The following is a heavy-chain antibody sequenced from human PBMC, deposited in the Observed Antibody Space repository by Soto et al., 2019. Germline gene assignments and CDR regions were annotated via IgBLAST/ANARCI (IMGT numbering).Heavy chain of an antibody. CDR3: ARRGSGSYYDY. J-gene: IGHJ4*02. Sequence: GGSLRHSCAASGFTFSSYAMRWVRQAPVKGLEWVSAISGSGGSTYYADSVKGRFTISRDNSKNTLYLQMNSLRAEDTAVYYCARRGSGSYYDYWGQGTLVTVSS. CDR1: GFTFSSYA. CDR2: ISGSGGST. V-gene: IGHV3-23*01. D-gene: IGHD1-26*01.